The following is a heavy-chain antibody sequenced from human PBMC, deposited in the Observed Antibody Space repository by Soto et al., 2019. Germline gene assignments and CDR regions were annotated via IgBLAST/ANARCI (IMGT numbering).Heavy chain of an antibody. D-gene: IGHD3-3*01. CDR1: GFTFSSYA. J-gene: IGHJ5*02. V-gene: IGHV3-30-3*01. CDR3: ARDLPEKSPYYDFWSGYYSSPLDWFDP. CDR2: ISYDGSNK. Sequence: PGGSLRLSCAASGFTFSSYAMHWVRQAPGKGLEWVAVISYDGSNKYYADSVKGRFTISRDNSKNTLYLQMNSLRAEDTAVYYCARDLPEKSPYYDFWSGYYSSPLDWFDPWGQGTLVTVSS.